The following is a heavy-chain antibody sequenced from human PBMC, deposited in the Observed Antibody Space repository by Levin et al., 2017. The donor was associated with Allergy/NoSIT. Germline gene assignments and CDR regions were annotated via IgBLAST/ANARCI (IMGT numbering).Heavy chain of an antibody. V-gene: IGHV5-51*03. Sequence: GASVKVSCKGSGYNFTSYWIAWVRQMPGKGLEWMGIIYPGDSDTRYSPSFQGQVTISADKSISTAYLQWNSLKASDTAMYYCARLSSSSHRFHYWGQGTLVTVSS. J-gene: IGHJ4*02. CDR3: ARLSSSSHRFHY. D-gene: IGHD6-6*01. CDR2: IYPGDSDT. CDR1: GYNFTSYW.